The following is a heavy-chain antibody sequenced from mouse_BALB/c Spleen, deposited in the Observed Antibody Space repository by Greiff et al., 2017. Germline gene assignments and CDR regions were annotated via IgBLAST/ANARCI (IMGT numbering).Heavy chain of an antibody. D-gene: IGHD2-3*01. V-gene: IGHV10-3*03. CDR3: VREGSMGYYFDY. CDR2: IRSKSNNYAT. Sequence: EVQLVESGGGLVQPKGSLKLSCAASGFTFNTYAMHWVCQAPGKGLEWVARIRSKSNNYATYYADSVKDRFTISRDDSQSMLYLQMNNLKTEDTAMYYCVREGSMGYYFDYWGQGTTLTVSS. CDR1: GFTFNTYA. J-gene: IGHJ2*01.